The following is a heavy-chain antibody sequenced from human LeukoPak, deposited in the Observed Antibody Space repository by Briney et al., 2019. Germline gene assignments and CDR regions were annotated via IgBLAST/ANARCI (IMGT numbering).Heavy chain of an antibody. CDR3: ARDPNNWFDP. V-gene: IGHV4-39*07. J-gene: IGHJ5*02. CDR1: GGSISSSSYY. CDR2: IYYTGST. Sequence: SETLSLTCTVSGGSISSSSYYWGWIRQPPGKGLEWIGSIYYTGSTYYNPSLKSRVIISVDTSKSQFSLKLNSATAADTAVYYCARDPNNWFDPWGHGTLVTVSS.